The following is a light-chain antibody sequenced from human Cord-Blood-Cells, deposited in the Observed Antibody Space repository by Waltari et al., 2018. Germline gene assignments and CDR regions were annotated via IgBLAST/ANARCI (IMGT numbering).Light chain of an antibody. CDR3: QAWDSSTLYV. V-gene: IGLV3-1*01. J-gene: IGLJ1*01. CDR2: QDS. Sequence: SYELTQPPSVSVSPGQTASITCSGDILGDKSACWYQQKPGQSPVLVIYQDSKRPSGIPERFSGSNSGNTATLTISGTQAMDEADYYCQAWDSSTLYVFGTGTKVTVL. CDR1: ILGDKS.